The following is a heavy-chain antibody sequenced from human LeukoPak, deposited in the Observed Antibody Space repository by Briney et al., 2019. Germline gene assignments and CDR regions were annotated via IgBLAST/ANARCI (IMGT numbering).Heavy chain of an antibody. J-gene: IGHJ4*02. CDR2: INHSGST. V-gene: IGHV4-34*01. CDR3: AGGRPRIAAAAYYFDY. Sequence: SETLSLTCAAYGGSFSGYYWSWIRQPPGKGLEWIGEINHSGSTNYNPSLKSRVTIPVDTSKNQFSLKLSSVTAADTAVYYCAGGRPRIAAAAYYFDYWGQGTLVTVSS. D-gene: IGHD6-13*01. CDR1: GGSFSGYY.